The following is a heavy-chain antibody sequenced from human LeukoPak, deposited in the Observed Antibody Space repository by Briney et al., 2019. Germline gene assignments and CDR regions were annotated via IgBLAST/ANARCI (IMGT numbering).Heavy chain of an antibody. CDR1: GYSISSGYY. J-gene: IGHJ3*02. D-gene: IGHD3-9*01. CDR2: IYHSGST. Sequence: PSETLSLTCTVSGYSISSGYYWGWIRQPPGKGLEWIGSIYHSGSTYYNPSLKSRVTISVDTSKNQFSLKLSSVTAADTAVYYCARDSHYDILTGLSAFDIWGQGTMVTVSS. CDR3: ARDSHYDILTGLSAFDI. V-gene: IGHV4-38-2*02.